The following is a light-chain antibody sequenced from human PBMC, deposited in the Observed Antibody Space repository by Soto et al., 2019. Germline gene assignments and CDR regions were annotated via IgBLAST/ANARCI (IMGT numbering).Light chain of an antibody. CDR2: GNS. V-gene: IGLV1-40*01. J-gene: IGLJ2*01. CDR1: SSNIGAGYD. CDR3: QSYDSSLSAVV. Sequence: QSVLTQPPSVSGAPGQRVTISCTGSSSNIGAGYDVHWYQQLPGTAPKLLIYGNSNRPSGVPDRFSGSKSGTSASLAITGLQADDEADYYCQSYDSSLSAVVFGGGTK.